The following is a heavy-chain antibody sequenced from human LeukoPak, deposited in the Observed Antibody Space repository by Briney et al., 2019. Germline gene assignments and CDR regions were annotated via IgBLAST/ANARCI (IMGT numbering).Heavy chain of an antibody. J-gene: IGHJ4*02. CDR1: GLIFSDYS. CDR2: INPLASSI. Sequence: GGSLRLSCEAPGLIFSDYSFNWIRQAPGKGLEWVASINPLASSIYYANSVRGRFIISRDNAKRVVYLQMDSLRAEDTAFYFCARLRRNFDRTGYYYYYDYWGRGTLVTVSS. D-gene: IGHD3-22*01. CDR3: ARLRRNFDRTGYYYYYDY. V-gene: IGHV3-21*01.